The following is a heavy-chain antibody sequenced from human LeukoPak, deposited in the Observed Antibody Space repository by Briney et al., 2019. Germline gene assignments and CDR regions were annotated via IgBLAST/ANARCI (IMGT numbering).Heavy chain of an antibody. J-gene: IGHJ4*02. Sequence: PSETLSLTCAVYGGSFSGYYWSWIRQPPGKGLEWIGEINHSGSTNYNPPLKSRVTISVDTSKNQFSLKLSSVTAADTAVYYCARGGTDKLLWFGELLSRAIDYWGQGTLVTVSS. D-gene: IGHD3-10*01. CDR1: GGSFSGYY. CDR2: INHSGST. V-gene: IGHV4-34*01. CDR3: ARGGTDKLLWFGELLSRAIDY.